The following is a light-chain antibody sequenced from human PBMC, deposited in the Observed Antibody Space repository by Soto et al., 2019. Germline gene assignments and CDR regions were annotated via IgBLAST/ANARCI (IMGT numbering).Light chain of an antibody. J-gene: IGLJ2*01. CDR2: DVY. V-gene: IGLV2-14*03. Sequence: QSVLTQPASVSGSPGQSITISCSGSTSDIGDYDYVSWYQHHPGKAPRVIIFDVYNRPSGLSNRFSGSKSGNTASLTISGLQAEDEADYYCASYSSSSTLVFGGGTQLTVL. CDR1: TSDIGDYDY. CDR3: ASYSSSSTLV.